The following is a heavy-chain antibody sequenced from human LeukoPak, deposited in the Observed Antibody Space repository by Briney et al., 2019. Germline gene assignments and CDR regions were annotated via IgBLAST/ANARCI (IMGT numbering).Heavy chain of an antibody. D-gene: IGHD1-26*01. CDR2: IRYDGSNK. CDR3: AKVGLRWWELPDYYYYMDV. Sequence: PGGSLRLSCAASGFTFSSYGMHWVRQAPGKGLEWVAFIRYDGSNKYYADSVKGRFTISRDNSKNTLYLQMNSLRAEDTAVYYCAKVGLRWWELPDYYYYMDVWGKGTTVTVSS. V-gene: IGHV3-30*02. CDR1: GFTFSSYG. J-gene: IGHJ6*03.